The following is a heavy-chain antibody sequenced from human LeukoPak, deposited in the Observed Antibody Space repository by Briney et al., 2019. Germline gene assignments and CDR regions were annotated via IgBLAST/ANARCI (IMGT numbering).Heavy chain of an antibody. CDR1: GFTFSSYA. CDR3: AKERTQEVLRGYFDY. CDR2: ISDSGGST. D-gene: IGHD1-26*01. V-gene: IGHV3-23*01. Sequence: GGSLRLSCAASGFTFSSYAMSWVRQAPGKGLEWVSVISDSGGSTYYADSVKGRFTISRDNSKNTLYLQMNSLRAEDTAVYYCAKERTQEVLRGYFDYWGQGILATVSS. J-gene: IGHJ4*02.